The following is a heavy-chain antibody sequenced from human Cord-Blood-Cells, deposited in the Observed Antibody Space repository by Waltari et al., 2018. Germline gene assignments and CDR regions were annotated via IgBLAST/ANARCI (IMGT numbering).Heavy chain of an antibody. CDR3: ARVASSYNWNDFDY. J-gene: IGHJ4*02. D-gene: IGHD1-1*01. V-gene: IGHV4-34*01. CDR1: GGSFSGYY. CDR2: INHSGST. Sequence: QVQLQQWGAGLLKPSETLSLTCAVYGGSFSGYYWSWIRQPPGKGLEWIGEINHSGSTNYNPSIKSRVTISVDASKNQFSLMLSSVTAADTAVYYCARVASSYNWNDFDYWGQGTLVTVSS.